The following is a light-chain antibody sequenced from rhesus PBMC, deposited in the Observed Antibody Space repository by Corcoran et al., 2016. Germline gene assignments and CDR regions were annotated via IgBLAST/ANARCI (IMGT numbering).Light chain of an antibody. CDR3: YQHSSGYS. V-gene: IGKV3-10*01. CDR2: GAS. Sequence: QVILTQSPATLSLSPGERATLSCRASQSVSSYLAWYHQKPGQAPRLLIYGASNRATGIPDRFSGSGSGTDFTLTISSLGPEDVGVYHCYQHSSGYSFGQGTKVEIK. J-gene: IGKJ2*01. CDR1: QSVSSY.